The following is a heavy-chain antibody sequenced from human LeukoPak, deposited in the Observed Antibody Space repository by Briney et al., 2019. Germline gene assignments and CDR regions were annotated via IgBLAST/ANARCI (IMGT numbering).Heavy chain of an antibody. CDR1: GYSISSGYY. J-gene: IGHJ2*01. Sequence: SETLSITCTVSGYSISSGYYWGWIRQPPGKGLEWIGSIYHSGSTYYNPSRKSRVTISVNTSKNQFSLKLSSVTAADTAVYYCARIPRLGIYWYFDLWGRGTLVTVSS. CDR3: ARIPRLGIYWYFDL. V-gene: IGHV4-38-2*02. D-gene: IGHD7-27*01. CDR2: IYHSGST.